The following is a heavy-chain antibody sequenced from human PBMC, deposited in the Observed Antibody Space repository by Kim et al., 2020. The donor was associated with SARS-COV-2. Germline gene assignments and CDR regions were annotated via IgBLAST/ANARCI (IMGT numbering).Heavy chain of an antibody. D-gene: IGHD3-9*01. V-gene: IGHV4-61*01. CDR2: IYYSGST. Sequence: SETLSLTCTVSGGSVSSGSYYWSWIRQPPGKGLEWIGYIYYSGSTNYNHSLKSRVTISVDTSKNQFSLKLSYVTAADTAVYYCAGVGHYDILTGYGGNWFDPWGQGTLDTVSS. J-gene: IGHJ5*02. CDR1: GGSVSSGSYY. CDR3: AGVGHYDILTGYGGNWFDP.